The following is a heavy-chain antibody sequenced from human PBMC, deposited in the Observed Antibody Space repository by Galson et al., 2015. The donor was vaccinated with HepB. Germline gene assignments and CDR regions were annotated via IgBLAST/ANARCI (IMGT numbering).Heavy chain of an antibody. Sequence: SVKVSCKASGYTFTSYYMHWVRQAPGQGLEWMGIINPSGGSTSYAQKFQGRVTMTGDTSTSTVYIELSSLRSEDTAVYYCARPPDSSGYSNAFDIWGQGTMVTVSS. J-gene: IGHJ3*02. V-gene: IGHV1-46*01. CDR3: ARPPDSSGYSNAFDI. CDR1: GYTFTSYY. D-gene: IGHD3-22*01. CDR2: INPSGGST.